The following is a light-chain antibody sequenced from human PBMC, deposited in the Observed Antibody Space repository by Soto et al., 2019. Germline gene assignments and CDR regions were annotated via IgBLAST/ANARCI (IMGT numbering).Light chain of an antibody. J-gene: IGKJ4*01. CDR3: QQSDSWPLT. Sequence: IVLTQSPATLSVSPGERVTLSCRASQSVSSNLAWYQQKPGQAPGLLIYGISTRATGVPATFSGSGSGTEFTLTISSLQSEDFAVYYCQQSDSWPLTFGGGTKVELK. CDR1: QSVSSN. CDR2: GIS. V-gene: IGKV3-15*01.